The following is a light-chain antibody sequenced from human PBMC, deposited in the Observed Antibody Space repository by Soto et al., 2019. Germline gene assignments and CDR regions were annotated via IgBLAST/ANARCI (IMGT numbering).Light chain of an antibody. J-gene: IGKJ5*01. Sequence: DIQMTPSPSSLSASVGTRVSITCRASQDIRNYLAWYQQKPGKVPKVLIYAASTLQPGVPSRFSGSGSGTEFTLTINSLQPDDIATYYCQNYDSAPITFGQGTRLEIK. CDR2: AAS. V-gene: IGKV1-27*01. CDR3: QNYDSAPIT. CDR1: QDIRNY.